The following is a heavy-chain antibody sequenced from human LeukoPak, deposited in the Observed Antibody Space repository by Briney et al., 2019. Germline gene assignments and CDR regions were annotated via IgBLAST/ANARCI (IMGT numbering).Heavy chain of an antibody. CDR1: GFTFSNYA. J-gene: IGHJ4*02. V-gene: IGHV3-23*01. Sequence: PGGSLRLSCAASGFTFSNYAMSWVRQIPGKGLEWVSAIGGSGIYTYYADSVKGRFTISRDNFKNTLYLQMNSLRAEDTAIYYCAKGALAVAGTPFDFWGQGTLVTVSS. D-gene: IGHD6-19*01. CDR3: AKGALAVAGTPFDF. CDR2: IGGSGIYT.